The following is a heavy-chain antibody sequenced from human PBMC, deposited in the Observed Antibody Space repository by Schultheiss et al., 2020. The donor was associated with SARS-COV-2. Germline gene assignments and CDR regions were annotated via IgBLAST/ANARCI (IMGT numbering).Heavy chain of an antibody. J-gene: IGHJ6*02. CDR1: GGSISSSSYY. CDR3: ARDPGGSGLGGMDV. V-gene: IGHV4-61*02. Sequence: SQTLSLTCTVSGGSISSSSYYWSWIRQPAGKGLEWIGRIYTSGSTYYNPSLKSRVTISVDTSKNQFSLKLSSVTAADTAVYYCARDPGGSGLGGMDVWGQGTTVTVSS. CDR2: IYTSGST. D-gene: IGHD3-10*01.